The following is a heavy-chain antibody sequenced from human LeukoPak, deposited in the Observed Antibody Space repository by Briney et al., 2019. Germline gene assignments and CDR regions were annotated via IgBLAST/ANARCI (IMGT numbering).Heavy chain of an antibody. J-gene: IGHJ5*02. D-gene: IGHD3-22*01. CDR2: ISSSSSYI. CDR1: GFTFSSYT. V-gene: IGHV3-21*04. Sequence: PGGSLRLSCAASGFTFSSYTMNWVRQAPGKGLEWVSYISSSSSYIYYADSVKGRFTISRDNAENSLYLQMSSLRSEDTAVYYCARVDRRYYDSRGYSTWGQGTLVTVSS. CDR3: ARVDRRYYDSRGYST.